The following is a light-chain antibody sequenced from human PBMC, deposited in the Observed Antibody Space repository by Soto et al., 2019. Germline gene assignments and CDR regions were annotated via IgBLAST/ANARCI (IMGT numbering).Light chain of an antibody. CDR3: QQYGSSPIT. CDR2: GAS. Sequence: EVVLTQSPATLSVSPGERATLSCRASQSVDRRLAWYQQKPGQAPRLVIYGASSRATGIPDRFSGSGSGTDFTLTISRLEPEDFAVYYCQQYGSSPITFGQGTRLEIK. J-gene: IGKJ5*01. CDR1: QSVDRR. V-gene: IGKV3-20*01.